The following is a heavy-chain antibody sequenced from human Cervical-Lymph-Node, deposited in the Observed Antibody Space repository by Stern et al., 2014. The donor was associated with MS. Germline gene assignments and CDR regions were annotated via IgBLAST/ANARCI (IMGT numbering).Heavy chain of an antibody. CDR3: AREGQGTAFDV. Sequence: VQLVQSGAEVKKPGESLKISCKGSGYKFNSNWIAWVRQMPGKGLEWMRVVYPGDSDTRYNPSFQGQVTMSADKSINTAFLQWRSLKPSDTAIYYCAREGQGTAFDVWGQGTMVTISA. CDR2: VYPGDSDT. CDR1: GYKFNSNW. D-gene: IGHD1-1*01. J-gene: IGHJ3*01. V-gene: IGHV5-51*01.